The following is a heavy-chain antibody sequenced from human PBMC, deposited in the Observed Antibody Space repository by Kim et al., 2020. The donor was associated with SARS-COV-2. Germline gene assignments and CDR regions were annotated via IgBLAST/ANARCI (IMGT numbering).Heavy chain of an antibody. CDR3: ARKDYDILTGYYNFDC. D-gene: IGHD3-9*01. J-gene: IGHJ4*02. Sequence: VKGRFTISRDNSKNALDLQMNSLRAEDTAVYYCARKDYDILTGYYNFDCWGQGTLATVSS. V-gene: IGHV3-30*01.